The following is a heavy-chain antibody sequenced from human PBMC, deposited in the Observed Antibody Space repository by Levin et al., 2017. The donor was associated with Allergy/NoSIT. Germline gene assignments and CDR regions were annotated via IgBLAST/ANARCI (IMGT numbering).Heavy chain of an antibody. V-gene: IGHV1-2*02. CDR2: INPNSGDT. CDR1: GYTFTAWH. J-gene: IGHJ3*01. CDR3: VREVGSGHVLDALDV. Sequence: ASVKVSCRTSGYTFTAWHMHWVRQAPGQGLEWMGWINPNSGDTKSAEKFQGRVTMTRDTSISTAYMELSSLTSDDTAVYYCVREVGSGHVLDALDVWGQGTMVTVSS. D-gene: IGHD6-19*01.